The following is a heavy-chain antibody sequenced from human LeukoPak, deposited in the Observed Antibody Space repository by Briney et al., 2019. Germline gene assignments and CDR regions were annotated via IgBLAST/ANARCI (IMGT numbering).Heavy chain of an antibody. CDR3: AKDPLVVPAAISATSGGMDV. V-gene: IGHV3-30*18. J-gene: IGHJ6*02. D-gene: IGHD2-2*01. Sequence: GGSLRLSCAASGFTFSGYGMHWVRQAPGKGLEWVAVISYDGSNKYYADSVKGRFTISRDNSKNTLYLQMNSLRAEDTAVYYCAKDPLVVPAAISATSGGMDVWGQGTTVTVSS. CDR2: ISYDGSNK. CDR1: GFTFSGYG.